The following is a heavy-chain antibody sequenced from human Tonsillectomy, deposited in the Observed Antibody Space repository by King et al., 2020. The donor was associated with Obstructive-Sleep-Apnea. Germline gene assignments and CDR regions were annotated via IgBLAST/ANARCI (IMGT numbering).Heavy chain of an antibody. CDR1: GFTFSSYA. D-gene: IGHD3-10*01. Sequence: VQLVESGGGAVQPGRSLRLSCAASGFTFSSYAMHWVRQAPGKGLEWVAVISYSAINKYYRDSLKGRFTISRDNSENTLYLQMNSLRAEDTAVYYCAKEDTIVRGGDYLYALDVWGQGTTVTVSS. CDR3: AKEDTIVRGGDYLYALDV. J-gene: IGHJ6*01. CDR2: ISYSAINK. V-gene: IGHV3-30*18.